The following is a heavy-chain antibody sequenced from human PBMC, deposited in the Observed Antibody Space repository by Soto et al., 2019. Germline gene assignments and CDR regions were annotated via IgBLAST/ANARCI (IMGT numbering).Heavy chain of an antibody. CDR3: ARALDDSSGYYLV. V-gene: IGHV1-69*02. D-gene: IGHD3-22*01. J-gene: IGHJ4*02. Sequence: SVKVSCKASGGTFSSYTISWVRQAPGQGLEWMGRIIPILGIANYAQKFQGRVTITADKSTSAAYMELSSLRSEDTAVYYCARALDDSSGYYLVWGQGTLVTVSS. CDR1: GGTFSSYT. CDR2: IIPILGIA.